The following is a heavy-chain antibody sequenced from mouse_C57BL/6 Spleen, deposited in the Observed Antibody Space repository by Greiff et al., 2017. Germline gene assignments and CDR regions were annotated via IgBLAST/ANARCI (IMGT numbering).Heavy chain of an antibody. V-gene: IGHV1-80*01. CDR1: GYAFSSYW. J-gene: IGHJ2*01. CDR2: IYPGDGDT. CDR3: AREGYGYDGRSRYFDY. Sequence: QVQLKESGAELVKPGASVKISCKASGYAFSSYWMNWVKQRPGKGLEWIGQIYPGDGDTNYNGKFKGKATLTADKSSSTAYMQLSSLTSEDSAVYFCAREGYGYDGRSRYFDYWGQGTTLTVSS. D-gene: IGHD2-2*01.